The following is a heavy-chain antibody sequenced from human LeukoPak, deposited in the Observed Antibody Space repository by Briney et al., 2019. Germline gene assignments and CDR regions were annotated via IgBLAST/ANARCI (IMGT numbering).Heavy chain of an antibody. CDR1: GFTFSIYW. V-gene: IGHV3-74*01. CDR3: ARGYSSSYRIDY. CDR2: INTDGSST. J-gene: IGHJ4*02. Sequence: GGSLRLSCAASGFTFSIYWMHWVRQGPGKGLVWVSRINTDGSSTTYADSVKGRFTISRHNAKNTLYLQMNSLSAEDTAVYYCARGYSSSYRIDYWGQGTLVTVSS. D-gene: IGHD6-6*01.